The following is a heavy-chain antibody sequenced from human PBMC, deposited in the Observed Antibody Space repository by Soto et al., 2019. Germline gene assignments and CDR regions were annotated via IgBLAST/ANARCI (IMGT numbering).Heavy chain of an antibody. V-gene: IGHV1-8*01. Sequence: ASVKVSCKASGYSFISYDINWVRQATGQGLEWMGWMNPNSGNTGYAQKFQGRVTMTRNTSISTDYMELSSLRSEDTAVYYCARGPSIQLWLLYYYGMDVWGQGTTVSVSS. D-gene: IGHD5-18*01. J-gene: IGHJ6*02. CDR1: GYSFISYD. CDR3: ARGPSIQLWLLYYYGMDV. CDR2: MNPNSGNT.